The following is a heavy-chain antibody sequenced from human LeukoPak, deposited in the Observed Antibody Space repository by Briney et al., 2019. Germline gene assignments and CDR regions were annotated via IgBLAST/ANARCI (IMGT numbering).Heavy chain of an antibody. CDR3: ARLNSSGWLPNGAFDI. Sequence: GESLKISCKGSGYSFTSYWIGWVRQMPGKGLEWMGIIYPGDSDTRYSPSFQGQVTISADKSISTAYLQWSSLKASDTAMYYCARLNSSGWLPNGAFDIWGQGTMVTVSS. CDR2: IYPGDSDT. D-gene: IGHD6-19*01. CDR1: GYSFTSYW. V-gene: IGHV5-51*01. J-gene: IGHJ3*02.